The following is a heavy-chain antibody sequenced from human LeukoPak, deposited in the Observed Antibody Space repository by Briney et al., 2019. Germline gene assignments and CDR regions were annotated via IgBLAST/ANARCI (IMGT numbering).Heavy chain of an antibody. J-gene: IGHJ3*02. CDR1: GGSISSYY. CDR2: IYYSGST. D-gene: IGHD6-19*01. V-gene: IGHV4-59*08. CDR3: ARIKSSGWFGFGAFDI. Sequence: SETLSLTCTVSGGSISSYYWSWIRQPPGKGLEWIGYIYYSGSTNYNPSLKSRVTISVDTSKNQFSLKLSSVTAANTAVYYCARIKSSGWFGFGAFDIWGQGTMVTVSS.